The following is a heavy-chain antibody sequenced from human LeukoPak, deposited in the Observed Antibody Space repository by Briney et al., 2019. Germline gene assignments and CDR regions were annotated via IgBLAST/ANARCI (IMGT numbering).Heavy chain of an antibody. CDR3: ASELLNPFDH. Sequence: SETLSLTCAVYGASFSGYYWSWIRQPPGKGLEWIGEINHSGSTNYNPSLKSRVTISVDTSKKQFSLKLSSVTAADTAVYYCASELLNPFDHWGQGTLVTVSS. D-gene: IGHD3-10*01. J-gene: IGHJ4*02. V-gene: IGHV4-34*01. CDR2: INHSGST. CDR1: GASFSGYY.